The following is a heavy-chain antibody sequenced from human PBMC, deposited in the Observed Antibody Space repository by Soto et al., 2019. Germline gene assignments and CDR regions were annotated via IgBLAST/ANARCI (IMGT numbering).Heavy chain of an antibody. V-gene: IGHV1-69*01. Sequence: QVQLVQSGAEVKKPGSSVKVSCKASGGTFSSYAISWVRQAPGQGLEWMGGIIPIFGTANYAQKFQGRVTITADESTSTANMELSSLRSEDTAVYYCARDSERYDILTGYINWFDPWGQGTLVTVSS. D-gene: IGHD3-9*01. CDR3: ARDSERYDILTGYINWFDP. J-gene: IGHJ5*02. CDR2: IIPIFGTA. CDR1: GGTFSSYA.